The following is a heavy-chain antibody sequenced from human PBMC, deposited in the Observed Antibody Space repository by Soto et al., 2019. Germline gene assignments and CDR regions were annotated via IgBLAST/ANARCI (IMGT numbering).Heavy chain of an antibody. V-gene: IGHV4-31*02. J-gene: IGHJ3*02. D-gene: IGHD1-26*01. Sequence: SETLSLTCTVSSGSISSGGYYWSWIRQHPGKGLEWIGYIYYSGSTYYNPSLKSRVTISVDTSKNQFSLKLSSVTAADTAVYYCARVPSPRWELLDAFDIWGQGTMVTVSS. CDR2: IYYSGST. CDR3: ARVPSPRWELLDAFDI. CDR1: SGSISSGGYY.